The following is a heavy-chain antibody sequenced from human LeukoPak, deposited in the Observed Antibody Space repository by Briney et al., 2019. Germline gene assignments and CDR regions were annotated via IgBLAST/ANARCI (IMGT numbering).Heavy chain of an antibody. CDR1: GDSTTNNNY. D-gene: IGHD6-19*01. CDR2: IIHSGTT. Sequence: SETLSLTCAVSGDSTTNNNYRGWIRQPPGKGLEWIGGIIHSGTTYYTSSLKSRVAMSLDTSRKEVSLRLTSVTSADTAVYYCVKFTQWLLRMDVWGRGTTVTVSS. J-gene: IGHJ6*04. CDR3: VKFTQWLLRMDV. V-gene: IGHV4-38-2*01.